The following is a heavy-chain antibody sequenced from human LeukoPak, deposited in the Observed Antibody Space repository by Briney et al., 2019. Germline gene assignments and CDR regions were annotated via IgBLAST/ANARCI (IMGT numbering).Heavy chain of an antibody. V-gene: IGHV1-69*04. J-gene: IGHJ4*02. CDR2: IIPILGIA. CDR3: ATEGYFDRVTFGY. Sequence: GASVKVSCKASGGTFSSYAISWVRQAPGQGLEWMGRIIPILGIANYAQKFQGRVTMTEDTSTDTAYMELSSLRSEDTAVYYCATEGYFDRVTFGYWGQGTLVTVSS. D-gene: IGHD3-9*01. CDR1: GGTFSSYA.